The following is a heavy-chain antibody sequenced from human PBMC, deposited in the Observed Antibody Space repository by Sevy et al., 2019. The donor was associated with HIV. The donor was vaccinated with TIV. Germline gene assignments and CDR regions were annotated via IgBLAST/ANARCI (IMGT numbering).Heavy chain of an antibody. D-gene: IGHD3-16*01. V-gene: IGHV3-74*01. CDR2: IRGDGTTT. Sequence: GGSLRLSCAASGFTFSNYWMHWVRQVPGKGPTWVSNIRGDGTTTVYAASVKGRFTISRDNAKNTLYLQMNNLRAEDTATYYCARYAYDSNFDYWGQGTLVTVSS. J-gene: IGHJ4*02. CDR1: GFTFSNYW. CDR3: ARYAYDSNFDY.